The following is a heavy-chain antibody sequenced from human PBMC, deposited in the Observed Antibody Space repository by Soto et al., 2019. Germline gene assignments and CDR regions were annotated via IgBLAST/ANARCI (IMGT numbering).Heavy chain of an antibody. CDR3: ARRGRGFSGYDSAFDF. CDR1: GFTSSSFE. V-gene: IGHV3-48*03. CDR2: ISSSGSFT. Sequence: PGGSLRLSCAASGFTSSSFEMNWVRQAPGMGLEWVSYISSSGSFTYYADSVKGRFTISRDNAKNSLYLQMESLRAEDTAVYYCARRGRGFSGYDSAFDFWGQGTLVTVSS. D-gene: IGHD5-12*01. J-gene: IGHJ4*02.